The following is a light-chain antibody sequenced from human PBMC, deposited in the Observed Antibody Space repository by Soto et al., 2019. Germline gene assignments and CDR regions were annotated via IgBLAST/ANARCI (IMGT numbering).Light chain of an antibody. V-gene: IGKV2-28*01. CDR3: MQALQIRVE. CDR1: QSLLHSDGYNY. Sequence: DSVMTQFPLSLSVTPGEPASISCRSSQSLLHSDGYNYLDWYVQKPGQSPQLLIYLGSNRASGVSDRFSGSGSGTDFTLKISRVEAEDVGVYYCMQALQIRVEFGQGTKVDIK. CDR2: LGS. J-gene: IGKJ1*01.